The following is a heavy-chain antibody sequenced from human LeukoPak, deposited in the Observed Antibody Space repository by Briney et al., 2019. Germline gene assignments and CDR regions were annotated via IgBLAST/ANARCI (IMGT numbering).Heavy chain of an antibody. V-gene: IGHV3-23*01. CDR3: AKDDYYDTSGYRD. CDR2: ISATGGST. D-gene: IGHD3-22*01. J-gene: IGHJ4*02. Sequence: GGSLRLSCAASGFTFSSYAMSWVRQAPGKGLKWVSSISATGGSTFYADSVKGRFTISRDNSKNTLYLQMNSLRAEDTAVYYCAKDDYYDTSGYRDWGQGTLVTVSS. CDR1: GFTFSSYA.